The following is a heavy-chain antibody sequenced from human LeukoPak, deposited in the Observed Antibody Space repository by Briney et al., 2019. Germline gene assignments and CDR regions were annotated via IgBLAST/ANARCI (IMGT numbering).Heavy chain of an antibody. CDR1: GFTFSNSG. CDR3: AKNGDRGAYCTGGTCYPYFYYYMDV. D-gene: IGHD2-15*01. V-gene: IGHV3-23*01. J-gene: IGHJ6*03. Sequence: EGSLRLSCAASGFTFSNSGMSWVRQAPGKGLEWVSAISTDAGETHYADSVKGRFTISRDNSKNTLYLQMNSLRAEDTAIYYCAKNGDRGAYCTGGTCYPYFYYYMDVWGKGTTVTI. CDR2: ISTDAGET.